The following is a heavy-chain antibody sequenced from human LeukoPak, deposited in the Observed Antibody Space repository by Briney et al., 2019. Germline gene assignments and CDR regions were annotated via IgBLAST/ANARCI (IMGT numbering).Heavy chain of an antibody. J-gene: IGHJ5*02. CDR2: ISSSSGYT. CDR3: ARRVNTWFDP. CDR1: AFTFSDYY. V-gene: IGHV3-11*03. D-gene: IGHD2-8*01. Sequence: GGPLRLSCGGSAFTFSDYYMSWIRQAPGKGLEWLSYISSSSGYTNYADSVKGRFTISRDNAKNSLYLQMNSLRADDTAVYYCARRVNTWFDPWGQGTLVTVSS.